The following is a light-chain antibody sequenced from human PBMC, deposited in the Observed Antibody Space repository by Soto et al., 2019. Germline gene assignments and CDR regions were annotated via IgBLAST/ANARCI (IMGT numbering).Light chain of an antibody. V-gene: IGLV2-8*01. CDR3: TSRAGHSVV. Sequence: QSALTQPPSASGSPGQSVTISCTGTSSDVGGDNYVSWYQQHPGKAPKLMIYEVSMRPSGVPDRFSGSKSANTASLTVSGLQAEDEADYYCTSRAGHSVVFGGGTKLTV. J-gene: IGLJ2*01. CDR2: EVS. CDR1: SSDVGGDNY.